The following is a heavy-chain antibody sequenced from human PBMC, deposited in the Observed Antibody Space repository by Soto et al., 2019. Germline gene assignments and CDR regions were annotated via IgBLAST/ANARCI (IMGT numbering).Heavy chain of an antibody. J-gene: IGHJ6*03. D-gene: IGHD3-16*01. CDR3: ARREGENYMDV. CDR2: IYYSGST. CDR1: GGSISSYY. Sequence: SETLSLTCTVSGGSISSYYWSWIRQPPGKGLEWIGYIYYSGSTNYNPSLKSRVTISVDTSKNQFSLKLSSVTAADTAVYYCARREGENYMDVWGKGTTVTVSS. V-gene: IGHV4-59*08.